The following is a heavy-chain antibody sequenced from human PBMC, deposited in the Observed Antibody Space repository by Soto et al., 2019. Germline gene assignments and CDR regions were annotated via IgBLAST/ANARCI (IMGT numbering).Heavy chain of an antibody. CDR2: ISGSGGST. Sequence: GSLRLSCAASGFTFSSYAMSWVRQAPGKGLEWVSGISGSGGSTYYADSVKGRFTIFRDNSKNTLYLQMNSLRADDTAVYYCAKVMVKNWFDPWGQGTLVTVSS. D-gene: IGHD5-18*01. J-gene: IGHJ5*02. V-gene: IGHV3-23*01. CDR3: AKVMVKNWFDP. CDR1: GFTFSSYA.